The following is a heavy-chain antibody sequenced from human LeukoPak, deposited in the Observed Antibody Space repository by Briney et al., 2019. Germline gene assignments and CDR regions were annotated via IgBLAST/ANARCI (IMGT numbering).Heavy chain of an antibody. CDR2: IYSGGST. D-gene: IGHD3-3*02. CDR1: GFTVSSNY. J-gene: IGHJ3*02. CDR3: ARDLLAPGFDAFDI. V-gene: IGHV3-53*01. Sequence: PGGSLRLSCAASGFTVSSNYMSWVRQAPGKGLEWLSVIYSGGSTYYADSVKGRFTISRDNSKNTLYLQMNSLRAEDTAVCYCARDLLAPGFDAFDIWGQGTMVTVSS.